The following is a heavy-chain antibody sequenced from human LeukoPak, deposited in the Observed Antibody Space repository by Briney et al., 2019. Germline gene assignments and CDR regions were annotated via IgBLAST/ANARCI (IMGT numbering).Heavy chain of an antibody. CDR2: IYHSGST. J-gene: IGHJ3*02. CDR1: GGSISSSNW. CDR3: ARVEPDVWGSYRSTPASAFDI. Sequence: PSETLSLTCAVSGGSISSSNWWSWVRPPPGKGLEWIGEIYHSGSTNYNPSVKSRVTISVDKSKNQFSLKLSSVTAADTAVYYCARVEPDVWGSYRSTPASAFDIWGQGTMVTVSS. D-gene: IGHD3-16*02. V-gene: IGHV4-4*02.